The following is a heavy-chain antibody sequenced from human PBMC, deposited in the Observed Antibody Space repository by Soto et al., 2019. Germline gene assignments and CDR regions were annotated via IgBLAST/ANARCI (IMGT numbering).Heavy chain of an antibody. V-gene: IGHV2-5*02. CDR2: IYWDGDK. CDR1: GFSLTTGGVG. J-gene: IGHJ4*02. D-gene: IGHD2-21*01. CDR3: AHTPFFGDKLDY. Sequence: QITLKESGPALVKPTQTLTLTCTFSGFSLTTGGVGVGWIRQPPGKALEWLAVIYWDGDKRYSPSLKTRLTITKDTSKNQVVLTMTNMDPVDTATYFCAHTPFFGDKLDYWGQGTLVTVSS.